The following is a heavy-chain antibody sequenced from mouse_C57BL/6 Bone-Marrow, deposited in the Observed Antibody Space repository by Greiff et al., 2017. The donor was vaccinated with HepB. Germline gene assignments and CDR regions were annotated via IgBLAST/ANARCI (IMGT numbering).Heavy chain of an antibody. CDR1: GYSITSGYY. CDR2: ISYGGSN. V-gene: IGHV3-6*01. CDR3: ARGGGPWFAY. Sequence: VQLKESGPGLVKPSQSLSLTCSVTGYSITSGYYWNWIRQFPGNKLEWMGYISYGGSNNYNPSLKNRISITRDTSKNQFFLKLNSGTSEDTATYYCARGGGPWFAYWGQGTLVTVSA. J-gene: IGHJ3*01.